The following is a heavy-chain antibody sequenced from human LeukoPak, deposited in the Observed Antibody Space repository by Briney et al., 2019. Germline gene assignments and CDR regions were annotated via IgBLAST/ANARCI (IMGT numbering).Heavy chain of an antibody. J-gene: IGHJ6*02. CDR3: ARVPVVPAAGYYYYGMDV. V-gene: IGHV1-8*01. CDR1: GCTFTSYD. Sequence: ASVKVSCKASGCTFTSYDINWVRQATGQGLEWMGWMNPNSGNTGYAQKFQGRVTMTRNTSISTAYMELSSLRSEDTAVYYCARVPVVPAAGYYYYGMDVWGQGTTVTVSS. CDR2: MNPNSGNT. D-gene: IGHD2-2*01.